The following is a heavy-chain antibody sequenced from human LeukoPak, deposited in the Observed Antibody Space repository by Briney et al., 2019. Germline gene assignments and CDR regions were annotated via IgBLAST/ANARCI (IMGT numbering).Heavy chain of an antibody. D-gene: IGHD6-13*01. Sequence: RSSETLSLTCTVSGGSISSYYWSWIRQPPGKGLEWIGYIYYSGSTSYNPSLKSRVTISLDTSRNQFSLKLRSVTAADTAVYYCARAGGSSWAGWFDPWGQGTLVTVSS. CDR3: ARAGGSSWAGWFDP. J-gene: IGHJ5*02. V-gene: IGHV4-59*01. CDR1: GGSISSYY. CDR2: IYYSGST.